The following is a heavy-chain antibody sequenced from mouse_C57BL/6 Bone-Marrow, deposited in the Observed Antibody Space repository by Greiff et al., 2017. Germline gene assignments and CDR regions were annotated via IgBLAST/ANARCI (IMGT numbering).Heavy chain of an antibody. J-gene: IGHJ4*01. D-gene: IGHD2-4*01. CDR1: GYSFTDYN. CDR2: MNPNYGTT. V-gene: IGHV1-39*01. Sequence: EVQLQQSGPELVQPGASVKISCTASGYSFTDYNMNWVKQSNGKSLEWIGVMNPNYGTTSYNQTFKGKDTLTVDQSSSKAYMQRNSLISEDSAVYYGARGYDYDYAMDYWGQGTSVTVSS. CDR3: ARGYDYDYAMDY.